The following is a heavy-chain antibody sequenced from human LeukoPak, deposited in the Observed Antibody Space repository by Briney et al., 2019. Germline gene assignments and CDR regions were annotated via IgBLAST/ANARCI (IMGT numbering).Heavy chain of an antibody. CDR1: GGSISSGSYY. D-gene: IGHD3-22*01. Sequence: SQTLSLTCTVSGGSISSGSYYWSWIRQPAGKGLEWIGRIYTSGSTNYNPSLKSRVTISVDTSKNQFSLKLSSVTAADTAVYYCARDAAYYYDSSGLFDYWGQGTLVTVPS. V-gene: IGHV4-61*02. CDR2: IYTSGST. CDR3: ARDAAYYYDSSGLFDY. J-gene: IGHJ4*02.